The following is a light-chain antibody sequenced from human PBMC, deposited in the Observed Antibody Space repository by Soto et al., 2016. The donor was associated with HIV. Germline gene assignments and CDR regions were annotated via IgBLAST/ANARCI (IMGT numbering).Light chain of an antibody. V-gene: IGKV1-5*03. Sequence: DIQMTQSPSTLSASVGDRVTITCRASQDITTWLAWYQQKSGKPPNLLIYKASNLQNGVPSRFSGSGSGTEFTLSINSLQPDDFATYYCQQFGSKPYTFGLGDQRLEIK. J-gene: IGKJ2*01. CDR2: KAS. CDR1: QDITTW. CDR3: QQFGSKPYT.